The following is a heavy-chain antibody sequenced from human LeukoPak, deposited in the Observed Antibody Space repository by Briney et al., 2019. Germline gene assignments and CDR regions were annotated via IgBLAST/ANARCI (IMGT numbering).Heavy chain of an antibody. CDR1: GFTVSSNY. Sequence: GGSLRLSCAASGFTVSSNYMSWVRQAPGKGLEWVSVIYSGGSTYYADSVKGRFTISRDNSKNTLYLQMNSLRAEDTAVYYCAREQVRGVMDYWGQGTLVTVSS. CDR2: IYSGGST. CDR3: AREQVRGVMDY. D-gene: IGHD3-10*01. V-gene: IGHV3-53*01. J-gene: IGHJ4*02.